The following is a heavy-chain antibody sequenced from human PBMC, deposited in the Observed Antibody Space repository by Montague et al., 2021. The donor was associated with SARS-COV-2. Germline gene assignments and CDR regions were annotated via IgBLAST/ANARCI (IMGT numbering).Heavy chain of an antibody. V-gene: IGHV4-34*01. CDR3: ARGPLVGGYVHYGMDV. J-gene: IGHJ6*02. Sequence: SETLSLTCAVYGGSFSEYYWTWIRQPPAKGLEWIGEIDHSGTTYYNPSLKSRVTISVDTSKNQFYLKLSSLTAAATAVYYCARGPLVGGYVHYGMDVWGQGTTVTVSS. CDR2: IDHSGTT. D-gene: IGHD5-12*01. CDR1: GGSFSEYY.